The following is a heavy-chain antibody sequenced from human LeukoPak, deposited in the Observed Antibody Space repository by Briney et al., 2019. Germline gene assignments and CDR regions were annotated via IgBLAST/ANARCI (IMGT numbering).Heavy chain of an antibody. D-gene: IGHD2-21*02. V-gene: IGHV4-30-2*01. CDR3: ARAPDDFNFDY. CDR2: IYHSGST. J-gene: IGHJ4*02. Sequence: PSETLSLTCAVSGGSISSGGYSWSWIRQPPGKGLEWIGYIYHSGSTYYNPSLKSRVTISVDRSKNQFSLKLSSVTAADTAVYYCARAPDDFNFDYWGQGTLVTVSS. CDR1: GGSISSGGYS.